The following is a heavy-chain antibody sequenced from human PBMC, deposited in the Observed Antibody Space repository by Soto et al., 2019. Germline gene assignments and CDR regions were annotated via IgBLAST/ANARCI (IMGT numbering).Heavy chain of an antibody. CDR1: GYSFTSYG. Sequence: GASVKVSCKAPGYSFTSYGFSWVRQAPGLGPEWMGWISSHNHNTKYAQKLQDRVTMTTDTSTSTAYMELRSLRSDDTAVYYCARDIVFEDSSGNLPGYWGQGTLVTVSS. D-gene: IGHD3-22*01. CDR2: ISSHNHNT. CDR3: ARDIVFEDSSGNLPGY. V-gene: IGHV1-18*01. J-gene: IGHJ1*01.